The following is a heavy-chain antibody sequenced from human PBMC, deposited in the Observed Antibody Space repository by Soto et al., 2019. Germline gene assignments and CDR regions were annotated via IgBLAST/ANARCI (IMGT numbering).Heavy chain of an antibody. V-gene: IGHV5-51*01. CDR2: IFPRDSDT. J-gene: IGHJ4*02. CDR1: GFTFTDYW. D-gene: IGHD5-12*01. CDR3: ARHPGYSGYDSSKRPYFDY. Sequence: GESLKISCQASGFTFTDYWIGWVRQMPGKGLEWVGVIFPRDSDTRYSRSFQGQVTISADKSTTTAYLQWNSLRASDTAMYYCARHPGYSGYDSSKRPYFDYWGQGTMVTVSS.